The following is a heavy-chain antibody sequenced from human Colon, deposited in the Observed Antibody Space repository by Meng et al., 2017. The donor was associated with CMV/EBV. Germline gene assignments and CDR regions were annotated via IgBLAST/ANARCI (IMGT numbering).Heavy chain of an antibody. CDR2: ISTSSSYI. J-gene: IGHJ5*02. CDR3: AKDLTP. CDR1: GFTFSTYS. V-gene: IGHV3-21*01. Sequence: GESLKISCAASGFTFSTYSMNWVRQAPGKGLEWVSSISTSSSYIYYANSVRGRFTISRDNAKNSLYLQMDSLRAEDTAVYYCAKDLTPWGQGTLVTVSS.